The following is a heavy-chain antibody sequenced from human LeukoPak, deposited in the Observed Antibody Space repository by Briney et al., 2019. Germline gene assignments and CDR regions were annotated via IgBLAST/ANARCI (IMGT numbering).Heavy chain of an antibody. J-gene: IGHJ4*02. CDR2: ISGSGANT. D-gene: IGHD3-3*01. V-gene: IGHV3-23*01. CDR1: GFTFSSYA. CDR3: ARDLEWELYYFDY. Sequence: PGGSLRLSCVASGFTFSSYAMTWVRQAPGKGLEWVSAISGSGANTYYADSVRGRFTISRDNSKNTLYLQMNSLRAEDTAVYYCARDLEWELYYFDYWGQGTLVTVSS.